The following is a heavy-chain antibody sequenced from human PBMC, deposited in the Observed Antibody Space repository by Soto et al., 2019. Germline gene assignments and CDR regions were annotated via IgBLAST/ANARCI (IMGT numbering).Heavy chain of an antibody. CDR3: ARGIKDGDYPGVVGP. CDR1: GYTFTSYD. J-gene: IGHJ5*02. CDR2: MNPNSGNT. D-gene: IGHD4-17*01. V-gene: IGHV1-8*01. Sequence: QVQLVQSGAEVKKPGASVKVSCKASGYTFTSYDINWVRQATGQGFEYLGWMNPNSGNTGYVKKFQGRVTMTRDTSKSTAYMELSSLRSEDTAGVYWARGIKDGDYPGVVGPWGPGTLVTVSS.